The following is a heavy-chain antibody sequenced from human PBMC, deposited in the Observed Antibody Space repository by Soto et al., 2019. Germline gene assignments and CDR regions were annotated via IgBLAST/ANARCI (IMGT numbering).Heavy chain of an antibody. V-gene: IGHV4-59*08. Sequence: PSETLSLTCIVSGGSISNYYWSWIRQPPGKGLEWIGYIYYSGSTNYNPSLTSRVTISVDTSKNQFSLKLSSVTAADTAVYYCARSYMVRGVANWFDPWGQGTLVTVS. CDR1: GGSISNYY. CDR3: ARSYMVRGVANWFDP. CDR2: IYYSGST. J-gene: IGHJ5*02. D-gene: IGHD3-10*01.